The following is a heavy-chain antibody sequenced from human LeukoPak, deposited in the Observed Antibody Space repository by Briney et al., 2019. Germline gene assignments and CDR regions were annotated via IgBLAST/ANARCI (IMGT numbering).Heavy chain of an antibody. J-gene: IGHJ6*02. Sequence: GGSLRLSCAASGVTFSSYSMNWVRQAPGKGLEWVSSISSSSSYIYNADSVKSRFTTSRDNAKNSLYLRMNSLRAEDTAVYYCARAGTYSSGWYNYYYCGMDVWGQGTTVTVSS. CDR2: ISSSSSYI. D-gene: IGHD6-19*01. CDR3: ARAGTYSSGWYNYYYCGMDV. V-gene: IGHV3-21*01. CDR1: GVTFSSYS.